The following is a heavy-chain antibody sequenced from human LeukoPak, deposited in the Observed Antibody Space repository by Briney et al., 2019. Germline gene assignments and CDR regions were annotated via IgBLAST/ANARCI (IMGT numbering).Heavy chain of an antibody. CDR2: IYQSGSGSS. CDR1: GGSIISSNYY. V-gene: IGHV4-39*01. Sequence: SETLSLTCSVSGGSIISSNYYWGWIRQPPGKGLEWIGSIYQSGSGSSYYNPSLMSRVTISGDTSKNQFFLRLSSVTAADTAVYYCASTLRFLPYRRFDYWGQGTLVTVPS. D-gene: IGHD3-3*01. CDR3: ASTLRFLPYRRFDY. J-gene: IGHJ4*02.